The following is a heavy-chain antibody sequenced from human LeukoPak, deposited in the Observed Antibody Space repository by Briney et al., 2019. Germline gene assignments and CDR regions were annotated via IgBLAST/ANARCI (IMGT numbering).Heavy chain of an antibody. D-gene: IGHD3-22*01. CDR3: ARDQYYYDSSGYYYESMGFDY. Sequence: ASVKVSCKASGYTFTKYGVSWVRQAPGQGLEWIGWINANNGNINYAQNLQGRVTVTTDTSTSTAYMELRSLRSDDTAVYYCARDQYYYDSSGYYYESMGFDYWGQGTLVTVSS. CDR2: INANNGNI. J-gene: IGHJ4*02. CDR1: GYTFTKYG. V-gene: IGHV1-18*04.